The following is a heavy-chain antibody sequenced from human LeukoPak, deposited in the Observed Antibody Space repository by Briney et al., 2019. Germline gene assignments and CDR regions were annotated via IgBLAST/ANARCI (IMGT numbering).Heavy chain of an antibody. V-gene: IGHV3-48*04. D-gene: IGHD5-24*01. Sequence: GRSLRLFCPPSGFTLRIYGTKSVRQARRKGTEWVSYIGHDGTTIYYADSVRGRFTMSRDNARNSLFLQMNSLRAEDTAMYYCARATRNGYDYWGPGTLVTVSS. J-gene: IGHJ4*02. CDR2: IGHDGTTI. CDR3: ARATRNGYDY. CDR1: GFTLRIYG.